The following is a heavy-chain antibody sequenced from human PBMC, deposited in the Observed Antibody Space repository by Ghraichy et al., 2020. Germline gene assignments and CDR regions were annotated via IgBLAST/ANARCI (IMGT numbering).Heavy chain of an antibody. Sequence: GESLNISCAASGFTVSSNYMSWVRQAPGKGLELVSVIYSGGSTYYADSVKGRFTISRDNSKNTLYLQMNSLRAEDTAVYYCVKRGQWLQYWYFDLWGRGTLVTVSS. CDR2: IYSGGST. V-gene: IGHV3-66*01. J-gene: IGHJ2*01. CDR1: GFTVSSNY. CDR3: VKRGQWLQYWYFDL. D-gene: IGHD6-19*01.